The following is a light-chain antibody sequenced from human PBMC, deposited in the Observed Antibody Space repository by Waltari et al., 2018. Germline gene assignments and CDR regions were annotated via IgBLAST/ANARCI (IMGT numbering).Light chain of an antibody. V-gene: IGKV3-11*01. CDR2: DTS. CDR1: HSVDWY. Sequence: EIVLTQSPATLSLSPGERATLSCRASHSVDWYLAWYQQRPGQPPRLLIYDTSNRATGIPARFSGSGSDTDFTLTISSLEPEDFAVYYCQQRRSWPLTFGGGTKVEIE. J-gene: IGKJ4*01. CDR3: QQRRSWPLT.